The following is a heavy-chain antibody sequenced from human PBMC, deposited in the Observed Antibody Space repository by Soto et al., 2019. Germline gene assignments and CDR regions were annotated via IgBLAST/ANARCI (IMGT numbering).Heavy chain of an antibody. CDR2: INPNSGGT. Sequence: QVQLVQSGAEVKKPGASVKVSCKASGYTFTGYYMHWVRQAPGQGLEWMGWINPNSGGTNYAQKLQGRVTMTRDTSISAVDMERSRLRSDDTAVYYCAGGGSDFWSGYYTLGDYWGQGTLVTVSS. CDR3: AGGGSDFWSGYYTLGDY. D-gene: IGHD3-3*01. CDR1: GYTFTGYY. V-gene: IGHV1-2*02. J-gene: IGHJ4*02.